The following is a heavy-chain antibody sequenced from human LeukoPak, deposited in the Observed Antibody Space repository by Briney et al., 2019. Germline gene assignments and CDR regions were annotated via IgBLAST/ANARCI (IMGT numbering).Heavy chain of an antibody. J-gene: IGHJ3*02. CDR3: ARDLGEDDSSGSDAFDI. V-gene: IGHV1-18*01. CDR2: ISAYNGNT. Sequence: ASVKVSCKASGYTFTSYGISWVRQAPGQGLEWMGWISAYNGNTNYAQKLQGRVTMTTDTSTSTAYMELRSLRSDDTAVYYCARDLGEDDSSGSDAFDIRGQGTMVTVSS. D-gene: IGHD3-22*01. CDR1: GYTFTSYG.